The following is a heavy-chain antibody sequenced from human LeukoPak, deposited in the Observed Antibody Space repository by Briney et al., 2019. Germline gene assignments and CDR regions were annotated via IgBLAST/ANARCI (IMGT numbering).Heavy chain of an antibody. V-gene: IGHV3-21*01. J-gene: IGHJ4*02. CDR2: ISSSSSYI. CDR3: ARRNTTVTTPFDY. CDR1: AFTFSSYS. D-gene: IGHD4-17*01. Sequence: GGSLRLSCAASAFTFSSYSMNWVRQAPGKGLEWVSSISSSSSYIYYADSVKGRFTISRDNAKNSLYLQMNSLRAEDTAVYYCARRNTTVTTPFDYWGQGTLVTVSS.